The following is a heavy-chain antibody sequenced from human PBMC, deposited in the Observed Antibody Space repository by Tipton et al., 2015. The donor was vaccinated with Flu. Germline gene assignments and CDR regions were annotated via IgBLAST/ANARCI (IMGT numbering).Heavy chain of an antibody. CDR2: IYHSGST. J-gene: IGHJ5*02. V-gene: IGHV4-30-2*01. CDR3: ARDPNGLWFGDRTGRFDP. D-gene: IGHD3-10*01. CDR1: GGSISSGGYS. Sequence: TLSLTCAVSGGSISSGGYSWNWIRQPPGKGLEWIGYIYHSGSTYYNPSLKSRVTISVDTSKNQFSLKLSSVTAADTAVYYCARDPNGLWFGDRTGRFDPWGQGTLVTVSS.